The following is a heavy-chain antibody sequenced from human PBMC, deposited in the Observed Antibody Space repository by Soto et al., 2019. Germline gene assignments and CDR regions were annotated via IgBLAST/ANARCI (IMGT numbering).Heavy chain of an antibody. J-gene: IGHJ4*02. CDR1: GYTFTGYY. CDR3: ARGIKRHPYYYDSSGYHDPFDY. CDR2: INPNSGGT. D-gene: IGHD3-22*01. Sequence: ASVKVSCKASGYTFTGYYMHWVRQAPGQGLEWMGWINPNSGGTNYAQKFQGRVTMTRDTSISTAYMELSRLRSDDTAVYYCARGIKRHPYYYDSSGYHDPFDYWGQGTLVTVSS. V-gene: IGHV1-2*02.